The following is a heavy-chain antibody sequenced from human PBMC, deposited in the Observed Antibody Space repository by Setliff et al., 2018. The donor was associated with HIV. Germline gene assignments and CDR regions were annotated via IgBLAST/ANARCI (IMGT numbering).Heavy chain of an antibody. Sequence: SETLSLTCTVSGDSVSSRSYYWSWIRQPPGKGLEWIGYIYYSGSTNYNPSLKSRVTISVDTSKNHFSLKLRSVTAADTAVYYCAQLGMVDDFDPWGQGTLVTVSS. D-gene: IGHD1-1*01. CDR1: GDSVSSRSYY. V-gene: IGHV4-61*03. CDR3: AQLGMVDDFDP. J-gene: IGHJ5*02. CDR2: IYYSGST.